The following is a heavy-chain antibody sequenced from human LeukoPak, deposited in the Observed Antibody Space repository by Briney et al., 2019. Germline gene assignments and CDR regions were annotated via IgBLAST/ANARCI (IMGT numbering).Heavy chain of an antibody. Sequence: SETLSLTCGVSGGSLSGYFRNWIRQPPGKGLEYIGEVNHGGATIVNPSLQSRVTISIDTSRNQFSLRLSSVTAADTAVYYCARGRENYYGGSGYAFGRYFDYWAQGTLVTVSS. D-gene: IGHD3-22*01. CDR2: VNHGGAT. J-gene: IGHJ4*02. CDR3: ARGRENYYGGSGYAFGRYFDY. CDR1: GGSLSGYF. V-gene: IGHV4-34*01.